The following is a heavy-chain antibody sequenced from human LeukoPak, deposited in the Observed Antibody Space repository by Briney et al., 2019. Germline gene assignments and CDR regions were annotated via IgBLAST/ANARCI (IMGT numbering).Heavy chain of an antibody. CDR3: ARGLGYNYGPGDY. CDR2: INPSGDST. CDR1: GYTFTNYY. Sequence: ASVKVSCKASGYTFTNYYIHWVRQAPEQGLEWMGIINPSGDSTSYAQKFQGRVTMTRDTSTSTVYMELSSLRSEDTAVYYCARGLGYNYGPGDYWGQGTLVTVSS. J-gene: IGHJ4*02. D-gene: IGHD5-18*01. V-gene: IGHV1-46*01.